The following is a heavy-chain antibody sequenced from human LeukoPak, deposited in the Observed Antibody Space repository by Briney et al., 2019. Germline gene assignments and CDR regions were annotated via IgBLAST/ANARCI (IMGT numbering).Heavy chain of an antibody. V-gene: IGHV1-8*01. Sequence: GASVKVSCKASRYTFTSYDINWVRQATGQGLEYMGWMNPNSGNTGYAQKFQGRVTMTRNTSISTAYMELSSLRSEDTAVYYCARSRFGELAWFDPWGQGTLVTVSS. D-gene: IGHD3-10*01. CDR3: ARSRFGELAWFDP. CDR2: MNPNSGNT. CDR1: RYTFTSYD. J-gene: IGHJ5*02.